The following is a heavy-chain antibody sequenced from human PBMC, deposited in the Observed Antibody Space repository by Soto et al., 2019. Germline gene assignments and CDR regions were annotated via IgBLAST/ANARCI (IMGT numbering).Heavy chain of an antibody. Sequence: QVHLVQSGVEVKTPGASVKVSCQASGYTFFTYDISWVRQAPGQGLEWMGGISTYSGDTKYAKKFQGRVNMTTHTSTTPVYLELRGLRSHDTAVYYFASHPGPTTSEKWLDPWGQGTVVSVSS. CDR1: GYTFFTYD. CDR2: ISTYSGDT. V-gene: IGHV1-18*01. D-gene: IGHD5-12*01. J-gene: IGHJ5*02. CDR3: ASHPGPTTSEKWLDP.